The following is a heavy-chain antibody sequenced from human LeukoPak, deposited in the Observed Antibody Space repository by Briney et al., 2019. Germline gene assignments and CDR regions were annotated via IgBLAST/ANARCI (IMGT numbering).Heavy chain of an antibody. CDR1: GFTFSSYW. CDR2: IKQDGSEK. V-gene: IGHV3-7*01. CDR3: ARSSFSVARYFDY. J-gene: IGHJ4*02. D-gene: IGHD5-12*01. Sequence: GGSLRLSCAASGFTFSSYWMSWVRQAPGKGLEWVANIKQDGSEKYYVASVKGRFTISRDNAKNSLYLQMNSLRAEDTAVYYCARSSFSVARYFDYWGQGILVTVSS.